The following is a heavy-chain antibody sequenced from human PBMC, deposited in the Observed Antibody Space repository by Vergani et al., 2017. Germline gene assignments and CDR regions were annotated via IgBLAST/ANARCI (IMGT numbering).Heavy chain of an antibody. J-gene: IGHJ5*02. CDR3: ARWAGGITIIPSGGFDP. Sequence: QVQLQESGPGLVKPSQTLSLTCTVSGGSISSGDYYWSWIRQPPGKGLEWIGYIYYSGSTYYNPSLKSRVTISVDTSKNQFSLKLSSVTAADTAVYYCARWAGGITIIPSGGFDPWGQGTLVTVSS. CDR2: IYYSGST. CDR1: GGSISSGDYY. V-gene: IGHV4-30-4*08. D-gene: IGHD3-22*01.